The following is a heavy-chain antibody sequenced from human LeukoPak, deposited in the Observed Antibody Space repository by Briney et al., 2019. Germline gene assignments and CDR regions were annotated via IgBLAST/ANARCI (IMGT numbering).Heavy chain of an antibody. Sequence: GGSLRLSCAASGFTFSNYAMTWVRQAPGKGLEWVSVISGSGKSTYYADSVRGRFTISRDNSKNTLDLQMNSLRAEDTAVYYCAKDPNVLMDYAYYMDVWGKGTTVTVSS. J-gene: IGHJ6*03. CDR1: GFTFSNYA. CDR3: AKDPNVLMDYAYYMDV. V-gene: IGHV3-23*01. CDR2: ISGSGKST. D-gene: IGHD2-8*01.